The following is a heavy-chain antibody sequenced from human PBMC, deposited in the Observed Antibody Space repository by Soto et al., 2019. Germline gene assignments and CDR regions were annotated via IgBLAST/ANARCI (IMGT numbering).Heavy chain of an antibody. V-gene: IGHV3-23*01. CDR3: ANSEYSRYKNIDV. J-gene: IGHJ6*02. Sequence: PGGSLRLSCSASGFTFSSHAMNWVRQAPGEGLEWVSSISSSGGSTYFADSVRGRFTISRDNSKNTLYLQMNSLRPEDTAIYYCANSEYSRYKNIDVWGQGTTVTVSS. CDR2: ISSSGGST. D-gene: IGHD5-18*01. CDR1: GFTFSSHA.